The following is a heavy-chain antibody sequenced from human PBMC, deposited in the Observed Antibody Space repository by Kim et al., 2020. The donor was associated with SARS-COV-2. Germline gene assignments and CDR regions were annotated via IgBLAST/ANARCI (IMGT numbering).Heavy chain of an antibody. V-gene: IGHV5-10-1*01. CDR2: IDPSDSYT. J-gene: IGHJ6*02. Sequence: GESLKISCKGSGYSFTSYWISWVRQMPGKGLEWMGRIDPSDSYTNYSPSFQGHVTISADKSISTAYLQWSSLKASDTAMYYCALVFKQQLVLSGGYYYYGMDVWGQGTTVTVSS. CDR3: ALVFKQQLVLSGGYYYYGMDV. D-gene: IGHD6-13*01. CDR1: GYSFTSYW.